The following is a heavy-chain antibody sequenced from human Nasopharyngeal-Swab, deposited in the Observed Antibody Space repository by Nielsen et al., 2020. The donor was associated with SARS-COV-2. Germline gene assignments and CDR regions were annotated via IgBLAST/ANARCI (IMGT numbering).Heavy chain of an antibody. CDR2: INHSGST. J-gene: IGHJ4*02. V-gene: IGHV4-34*01. CDR1: GGSFSGYY. D-gene: IGHD5-18*01. CDR3: ARFMPTAMATYWDY. Sequence: SETLSLTCAVYGGSFSGYYWSWIRQPPEKGLEWIGEINHSGSTNYNPSLKGRVTISVDTSKNQFSLKLSSVTAADTAVYYCARFMPTAMATYWDYWGQGTLVTVSS.